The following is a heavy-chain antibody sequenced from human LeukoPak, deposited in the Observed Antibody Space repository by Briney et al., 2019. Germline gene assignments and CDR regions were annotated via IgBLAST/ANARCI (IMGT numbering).Heavy chain of an antibody. J-gene: IGHJ4*02. Sequence: GGSLRLSCAASGFTFSLYGIHWVRQAPGKGLEWVAVISHDGSNKYYADSVKGRFTISRDNSKNTLYLQMNSLRAEDTAVYYCARDRGSYWDGGNDYWGQGTLVTVSS. CDR1: GFTFSLYG. CDR3: ARDRGSYWDGGNDY. CDR2: ISHDGSNK. V-gene: IGHV3-30*03. D-gene: IGHD1-26*01.